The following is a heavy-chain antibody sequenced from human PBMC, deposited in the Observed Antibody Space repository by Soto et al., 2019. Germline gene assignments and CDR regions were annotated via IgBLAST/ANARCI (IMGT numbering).Heavy chain of an antibody. J-gene: IGHJ6*03. CDR3: ARDAFISITGTTRYYMDV. CDR1: GGSISSGGYY. CDR2: IYYSGST. D-gene: IGHD1-7*01. V-gene: IGHV4-31*03. Sequence: PSETLSLTCTVSGGSISSGGYYWSWIRQHPGKGLEWIGYIYYSGSTYYNPSLKSRVTISVDTSKNQFSLKLSSVTAADTAVYYCARDAFISITGTTRYYMDVWGKGTTVTVSS.